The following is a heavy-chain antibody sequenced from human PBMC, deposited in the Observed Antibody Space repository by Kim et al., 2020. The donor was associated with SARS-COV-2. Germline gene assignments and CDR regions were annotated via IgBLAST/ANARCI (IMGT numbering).Heavy chain of an antibody. CDR2: ISYDGSNK. CDR1: GFTFSSYA. D-gene: IGHD3-3*01. CDR3: ARDPGGFWSGYLDY. V-gene: IGHV3-30*04. J-gene: IGHJ4*02. Sequence: GGSLRLSCAASGFTFSSYAMHWVRQAPGKGLEGVAVISYDGSNKYYADSVKGRFTISRDNSKNTLYLQMNSLRAEDTAVYYCARDPGGFWSGYLDYWGQGTLVTVSS.